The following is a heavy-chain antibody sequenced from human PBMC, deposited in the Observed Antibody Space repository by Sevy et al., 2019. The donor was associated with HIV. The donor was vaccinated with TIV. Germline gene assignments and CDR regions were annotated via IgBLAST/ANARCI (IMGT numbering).Heavy chain of an antibody. CDR3: ARDIGAGIAAAGVTFDI. Sequence: GGSLRLSCAASGFTFSSYWMSWVRQAPGKGLEWVANIKQDGSEKYYVDSVKGRFTISRDNAKNSLYLQMNSLRAEDTAVYYCARDIGAGIAAAGVTFDIWVQGTMVTVSS. D-gene: IGHD6-13*01. CDR1: GFTFSSYW. J-gene: IGHJ3*02. V-gene: IGHV3-7*03. CDR2: IKQDGSEK.